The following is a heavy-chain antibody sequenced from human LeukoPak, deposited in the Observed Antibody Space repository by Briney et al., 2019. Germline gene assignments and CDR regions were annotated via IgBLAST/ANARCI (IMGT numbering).Heavy chain of an antibody. CDR3: ARDFPVGGNFRDAFDI. CDR1: GGSISSGDYY. CDR2: IYYSGST. V-gene: IGHV4-30-4*01. J-gene: IGHJ3*02. Sequence: SETLSLTCTVSGGSISSGDYYWSWIRQPSGKGLEWIGYIYYSGSTYYNPSLKSRVTISVDTSKNQFSLKLSSVTAADTAVYYCARDFPVGGNFRDAFDIWGQGTMVTVSS. D-gene: IGHD4-23*01.